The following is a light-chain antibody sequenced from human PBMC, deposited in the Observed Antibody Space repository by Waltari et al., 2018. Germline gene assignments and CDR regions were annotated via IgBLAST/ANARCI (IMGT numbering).Light chain of an antibody. V-gene: IGKV3-20*01. Sequence: LLTQSPATLSLSPGEGATLSCRATQNVNNYLAWYQQKPGQAPRLLIYGASSRATGIPDRFSGSGSGTDFTLTISSLEPEDFAVYYCQKYSSSPHSFGPGTKVEIK. CDR3: QKYSSSPHS. J-gene: IGKJ2*03. CDR2: GAS. CDR1: QNVNNY.